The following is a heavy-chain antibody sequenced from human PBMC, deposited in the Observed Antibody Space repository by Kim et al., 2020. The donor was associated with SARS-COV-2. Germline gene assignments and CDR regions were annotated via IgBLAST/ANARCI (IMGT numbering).Heavy chain of an antibody. D-gene: IGHD3-3*01. CDR3: ARVRDYDFWSGSMGYYYYYMDV. Sequence: ASVKVSCKASGYTFTSYAMHWVRQAPGQRLEWMGWINAGNGNTKYSQKFQGRVTITRDTSASTAYMELSSLRSEDTAVYYCARVRDYDFWSGSMGYYYYYMDVWGKGTTVTVSS. CDR2: INAGNGNT. V-gene: IGHV1-3*01. J-gene: IGHJ6*03. CDR1: GYTFTSYA.